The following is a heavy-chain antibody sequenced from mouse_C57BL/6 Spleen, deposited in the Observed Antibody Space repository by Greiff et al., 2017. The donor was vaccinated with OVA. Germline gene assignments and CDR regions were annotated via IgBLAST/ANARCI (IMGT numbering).Heavy chain of an antibody. V-gene: IGHV1-15*01. CDR1: GYTFTDYE. J-gene: IGHJ4*01. CDR3: TRDYGSRNAMDY. Sequence: LQESGAELVRPGASVTLSCKASGYTFTDYEMHWVKQTPVHGLEWIGAIDPETGGTAYNQKFKGKAILTADKSSSTAYMELRSLTSEDSAVYYCTRDYGSRNAMDYWGQGTSVTVSS. CDR2: IDPETGGT. D-gene: IGHD1-1*01.